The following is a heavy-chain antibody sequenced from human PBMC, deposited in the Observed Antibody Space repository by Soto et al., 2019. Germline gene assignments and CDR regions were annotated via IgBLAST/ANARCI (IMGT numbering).Heavy chain of an antibody. J-gene: IGHJ4*02. CDR3: AKQDEWLAHRAFDY. Sequence: SKTLSLTCTVSGGSISSSSYYWGWIRQPPGKGLEWIGSIYYSGSTYYNPSLKSRVTISVDTSKNQFSLKLSSVTAADTAVYYCAKQDEWLAHRAFDYWGQGTLVTVSS. CDR1: GGSISSSSYY. CDR2: IYYSGST. D-gene: IGHD5-12*01. V-gene: IGHV4-39*01.